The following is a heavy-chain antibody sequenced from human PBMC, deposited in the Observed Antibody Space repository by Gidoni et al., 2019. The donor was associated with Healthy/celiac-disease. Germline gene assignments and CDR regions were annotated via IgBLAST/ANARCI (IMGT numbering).Heavy chain of an antibody. J-gene: IGHJ5*02. V-gene: IGHV4-39*01. Sequence: QLQMQESGPGLVKPSETLSLTCTVAGGSISSSSYYWGWIRQPPGKGLEWIGSIYYSGSTYYNPSLKRRITISVDTSKNQFSLKLSSVTAADTAVYYCARQEGYSSGWFDPWGQGTLVTVSS. CDR3: ARQEGYSSGWFDP. CDR1: GGSISSSSYY. CDR2: IYYSGST. D-gene: IGHD6-19*01.